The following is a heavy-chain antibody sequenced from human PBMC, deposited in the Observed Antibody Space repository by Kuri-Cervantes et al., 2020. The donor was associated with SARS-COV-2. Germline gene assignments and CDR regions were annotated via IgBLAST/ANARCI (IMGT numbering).Heavy chain of an antibody. CDR1: GGSISSYY. J-gene: IGHJ4*02. V-gene: IGHV4-59*08. CDR2: MFYSGST. CDR3: ARRGYSSSWYFDY. Sequence: GSLRLSCTVSGGSISSYYWSWIRQSPGKGLEWIGYMFYSGSTNYNPSLKSRVTISVDTSKNQFSLKLSSVTAADTAVYYCARRGYSSSWYFDYWGQGTLVTVSS. D-gene: IGHD6-13*01.